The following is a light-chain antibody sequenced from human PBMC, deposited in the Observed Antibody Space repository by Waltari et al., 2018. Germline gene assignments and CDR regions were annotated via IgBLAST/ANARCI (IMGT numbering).Light chain of an antibody. CDR2: WAS. J-gene: IGKJ3*01. CDR3: QQYYSTPFT. Sequence: DIVMTQSPDSLAVSLGERAHINRNSSQSVLYSSNNKNYLAWYQQKPGQPPKLLIYWASTRESGVPDRFSGSGSGTDFTLTISSLQAEDVAVYYCQQYYSTPFTFGPGTKVDIK. CDR1: QSVLYSSNNKNY. V-gene: IGKV4-1*01.